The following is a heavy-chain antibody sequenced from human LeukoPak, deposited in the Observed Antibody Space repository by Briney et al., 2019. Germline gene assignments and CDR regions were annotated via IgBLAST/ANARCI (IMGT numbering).Heavy chain of an antibody. CDR2: IYTSGST. CDR3: ARHQRGNSDAFDI. Sequence: SETLSLTCTVSGGSISSYYWSWIRQPAGKGLEWIGRIYTSGSTNYNPSLKSRVTISVDTSKNQLSPKLSSVTAADTAVYYCARHQRGNSDAFDIWGQGTMVTVSS. CDR1: GGSISSYY. V-gene: IGHV4-4*07. D-gene: IGHD4-23*01. J-gene: IGHJ3*02.